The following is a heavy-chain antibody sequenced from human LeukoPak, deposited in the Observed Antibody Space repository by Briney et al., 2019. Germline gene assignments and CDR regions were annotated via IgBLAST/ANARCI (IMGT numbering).Heavy chain of an antibody. V-gene: IGHV3-7*01. CDR3: ASSRYDSSGYYGIIGY. CDR2: IEQDGSEK. Sequence: GGSLRLSCAASGFTFSSYWMSWVRQAPGKGLEWVANIEQDGSEKYYVDSVKGRFTISRDNAKNSLYLQMNSLRAEDTALYYCASSRYDSSGYYGIIGYWGQGTLVTVSS. D-gene: IGHD3-22*01. J-gene: IGHJ4*02. CDR1: GFTFSSYW.